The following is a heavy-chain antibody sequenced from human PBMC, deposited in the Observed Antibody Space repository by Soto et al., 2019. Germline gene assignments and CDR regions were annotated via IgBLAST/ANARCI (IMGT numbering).Heavy chain of an antibody. J-gene: IGHJ5*02. D-gene: IGHD2-2*01. Sequence: ASVKVSCKASGYTFTSSGISWVRRAPGQGLEWMGWISVYNGNTNYAQNFQGRVSMTTDTSTSTVYMELRNLRSDDTAVYYCARGVVVPAATGKTWFDPWGQGTLVTVS. CDR2: ISVYNGNT. V-gene: IGHV1-18*01. CDR3: ARGVVVPAATGKTWFDP. CDR1: GYTFTSSG.